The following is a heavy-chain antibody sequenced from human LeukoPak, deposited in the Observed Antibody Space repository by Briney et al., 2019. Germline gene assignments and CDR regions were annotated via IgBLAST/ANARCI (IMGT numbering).Heavy chain of an antibody. J-gene: IGHJ5*02. CDR2: TKNKAYSYST. CDR3: GRVHSPHGGPGWFEP. D-gene: IGHD3-10*01. CDR1: GFISSNYY. V-gene: IGHV3-72*01. Sequence: GGSLRLSCAASGFISSNYYMVWVRQAPGKGLEWVGLTKNKAYSYSTEYAAGVKGSFTVSRDDSNNSLCLQMNSLKTEDTFVFYCGRVHSPHGGPGWFEPWGEGGLVTVSS.